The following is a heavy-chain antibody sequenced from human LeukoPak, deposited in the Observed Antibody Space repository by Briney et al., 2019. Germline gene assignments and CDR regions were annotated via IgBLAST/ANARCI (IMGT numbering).Heavy chain of an antibody. D-gene: IGHD6-19*01. Sequence: GGSLRLSCAASGFTFSSYSMNWVRQAPGKGLEWVSSISSRSSYIYYADSVKGGFTISRDNAKNSLYLQMNILRAEDTAVYYCTRGAGTGWRFDSWGQGTLLTVSS. CDR3: TRGAGTGWRFDS. J-gene: IGHJ4*02. V-gene: IGHV3-21*01. CDR2: ISSRSSYI. CDR1: GFTFSSYS.